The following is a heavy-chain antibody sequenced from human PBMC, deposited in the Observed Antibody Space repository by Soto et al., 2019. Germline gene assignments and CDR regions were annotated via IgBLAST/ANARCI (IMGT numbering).Heavy chain of an antibody. V-gene: IGHV1-69*01. J-gene: IGHJ4*02. D-gene: IGHD3-22*01. CDR3: ARGGWDSSGYYPNYFDY. Sequence: QVQLVQSGAEVRKPGSSVKVSCKASGGTFSRHAISWVRQAPGQGLEWMGGIIPIFGTANHAQKFQGRVTIIADESTSIVYMELSSLRSEDTAMYYCARGGWDSSGYYPNYFDYWGQGTLVTVSS. CDR2: IIPIFGTA. CDR1: GGTFSRHA.